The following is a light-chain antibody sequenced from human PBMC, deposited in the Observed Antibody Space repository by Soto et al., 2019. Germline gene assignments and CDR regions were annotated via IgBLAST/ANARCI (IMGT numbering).Light chain of an antibody. J-gene: IGKJ4*01. Sequence: ETVLTQSPGTLSLSPGERATLSCRATQSVHNDYLAWYQQRPGLAPRLLIFGASGRATGIPDRFSGSGSGTDFTLTISRLEPEDFAIYHCQQYGTSPLTFGGGTKVEIK. CDR2: GAS. CDR1: QSVHNDY. V-gene: IGKV3-20*01. CDR3: QQYGTSPLT.